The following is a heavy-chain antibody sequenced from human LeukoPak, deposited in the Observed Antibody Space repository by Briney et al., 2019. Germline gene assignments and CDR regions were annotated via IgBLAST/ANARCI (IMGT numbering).Heavy chain of an antibody. V-gene: IGHV3-74*01. CDR1: GFTFSSYW. D-gene: IGHD1-26*01. CDR2: INGDGSST. J-gene: IGHJ5*02. Sequence: GGSLRLSCAASGFTFSSYWMHWVRQAPGKGLVWVSRINGDGSSTGYADSVKGRFTISRDNAKNTLYLQMNSLRAEDTAVYYCARDNGIVRGAAKSSWFDPWGQGTLVTVSS. CDR3: ARDNGIVRGAAKSSWFDP.